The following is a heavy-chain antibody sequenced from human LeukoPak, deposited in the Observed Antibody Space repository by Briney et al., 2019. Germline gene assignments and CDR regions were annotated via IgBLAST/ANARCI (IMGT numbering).Heavy chain of an antibody. CDR1: GGSFSGYY. Sequence: SETLSLTCAVYGGSFSGYYWSWIRQPPGKGLEWIGEINHSGSTNYNPSLKSRVTISVDASKNQFSLKLSSVTAADTAVYYCARGDYYDSSGYDYWGQGTLVTVSS. CDR3: ARGDYYDSSGYDY. CDR2: INHSGST. V-gene: IGHV4-34*01. J-gene: IGHJ4*02. D-gene: IGHD3-22*01.